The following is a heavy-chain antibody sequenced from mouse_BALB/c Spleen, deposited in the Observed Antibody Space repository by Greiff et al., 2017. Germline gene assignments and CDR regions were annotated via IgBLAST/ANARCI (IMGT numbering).Heavy chain of an antibody. CDR1: GYSITSDYA. J-gene: IGHJ4*01. Sequence: EVKLMESGPGLVKPSQSLSLTCTVTGYSITSDYAWNWIRQFPGNKLEWMGYISYSGSTSYNPSLKSRISITRDTSKNQFFLQLNSVTTEDTATYYCAREFYYGYDYAMDYWGQGTSVTVSS. CDR3: AREFYYGYDYAMDY. D-gene: IGHD2-2*01. CDR2: ISYSGST. V-gene: IGHV3-2*02.